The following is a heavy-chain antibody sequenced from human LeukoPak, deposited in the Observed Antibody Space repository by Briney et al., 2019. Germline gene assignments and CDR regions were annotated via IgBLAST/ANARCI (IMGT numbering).Heavy chain of an antibody. J-gene: IGHJ5*02. D-gene: IGHD3-10*01. V-gene: IGHV3-30*02. Sequence: GGSLRLSCAASGFTFSYYGMHWVRQAPGKGLEWVAFIRYDGNDKFCAESVKGRFTISRDTSRNTLYLQMNSLRLEDTAVYYCAKDLMRDRWFGESWGQGTLVTVSS. CDR3: AKDLMRDRWFGES. CDR2: IRYDGNDK. CDR1: GFTFSYYG.